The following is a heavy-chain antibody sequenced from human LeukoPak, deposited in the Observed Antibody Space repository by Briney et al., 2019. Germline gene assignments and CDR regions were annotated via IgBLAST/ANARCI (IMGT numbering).Heavy chain of an antibody. J-gene: IGHJ4*02. CDR3: ATTIWFGELLGY. V-gene: IGHV1-24*01. Sequence: GAPVKVSCKVSGYTLTELSMHWVRQAPGKGLEWMGGFDPEDRETIYAQRFQGRVTMTEDTSTETSYMELSSLRSEDTAVYYCATTIWFGELLGYWGQGTLVTVSS. CDR2: FDPEDRET. CDR1: GYTLTELS. D-gene: IGHD3-10*01.